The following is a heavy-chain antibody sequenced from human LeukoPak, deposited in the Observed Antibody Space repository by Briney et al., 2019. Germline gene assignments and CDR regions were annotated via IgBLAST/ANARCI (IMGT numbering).Heavy chain of an antibody. Sequence: SVKVSCKASGFTFTSSAVQWVRQARGQRLEWIGSIVVGSGNTNYAQKFQERVTITRDMSTGTAYMELSSLRSHDTAVYYCAAPSYSSGWFGDYWGQGTLVTVSS. CDR2: IVVGSGNT. CDR1: GFTFTSSA. V-gene: IGHV1-58*01. J-gene: IGHJ4*02. D-gene: IGHD6-19*01. CDR3: AAPSYSSGWFGDY.